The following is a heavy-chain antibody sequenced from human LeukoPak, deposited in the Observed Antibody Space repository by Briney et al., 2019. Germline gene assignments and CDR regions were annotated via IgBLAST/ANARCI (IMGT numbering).Heavy chain of an antibody. CDR2: IDHPCGGA. V-gene: IGHV1-2*02. CDR3: AIEEQQLDLFVF. D-gene: IGHD6-13*01. CDR1: GYTFTRYY. J-gene: IGHJ4*02. Sequence: ASVKVSCQASGYTFTRYYVHWVRQAAGQGLEWRGWIDHPCGGAKYAQKFQGRVSMTRDRSINTAYMEVSSLRAHDRDIYYCAIEEQQLDLFVFWGQRTLVSVS.